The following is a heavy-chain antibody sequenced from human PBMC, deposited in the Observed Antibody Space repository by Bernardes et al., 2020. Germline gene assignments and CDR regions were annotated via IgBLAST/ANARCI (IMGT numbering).Heavy chain of an antibody. CDR3: ARVGIAARSLSPWFDP. D-gene: IGHD6-6*01. Sequence: GSLRLSCAASGFTFSSYGMHWVRQAPGKGLEWVAVIWYDGSNKYYADSVKGRFTISRDNSKNTLYLQMNSLRAEDTAVYYCARVGIAARSLSPWFDPWGQGTLVTVSS. V-gene: IGHV3-33*01. J-gene: IGHJ5*02. CDR2: IWYDGSNK. CDR1: GFTFSSYG.